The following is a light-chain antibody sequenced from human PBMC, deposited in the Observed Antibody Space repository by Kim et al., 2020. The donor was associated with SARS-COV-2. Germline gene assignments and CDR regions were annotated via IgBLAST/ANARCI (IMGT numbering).Light chain of an antibody. V-gene: IGKV1-27*01. CDR3: QKCASAPWT. CDR1: QDISNY. J-gene: IGKJ1*01. Sequence: DIQMTQSPSSLSASVGDRVTITCRASQDISNYLAWFQLKPGKAPKLLIYAASALQPGVPSRFSGSGSGTDFTLTVTSLQPEDVATYYCQKCASAPWTFGQGTKVDIK. CDR2: AAS.